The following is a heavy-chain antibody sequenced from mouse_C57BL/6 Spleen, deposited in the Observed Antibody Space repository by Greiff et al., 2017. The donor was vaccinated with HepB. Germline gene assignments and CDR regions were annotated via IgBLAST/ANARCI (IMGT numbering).Heavy chain of an antibody. CDR3: ARWRGSGYVGEFAY. V-gene: IGHV1-39*01. Sequence: QLQESGPELVKPGASVKISCKASGYSFTDYNMNWVKQSNGKSLEWIGVINPNYGTTSYNQKFKGKATLTVDQSSSTAYMQLNSLTSEDSAVYYCARWRGSGYVGEFAYWGQGTLVTVSA. D-gene: IGHD3-2*02. CDR1: GYSFTDYN. CDR2: INPNYGTT. J-gene: IGHJ3*01.